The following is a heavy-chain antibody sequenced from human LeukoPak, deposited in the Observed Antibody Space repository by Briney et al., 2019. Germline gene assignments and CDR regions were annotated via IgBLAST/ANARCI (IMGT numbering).Heavy chain of an antibody. CDR2: INHSGST. Sequence: PSETLSLTCAVYGGSFSSYYWSWTRQPPGKGLEWIGEINHSGSTNNNPSLKSRVTISVDTSKNQFSLKLSSVTAADTAVYYCASFGYSGGYWGEATLVTVSS. V-gene: IGHV4-34*01. CDR3: ASFGYSGGY. CDR1: GGSFSSYY. D-gene: IGHD5-12*01. J-gene: IGHJ4*02.